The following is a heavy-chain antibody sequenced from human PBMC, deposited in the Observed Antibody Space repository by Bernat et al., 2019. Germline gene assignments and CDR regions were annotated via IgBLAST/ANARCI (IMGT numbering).Heavy chain of an antibody. Sequence: QGKRKEAGPGLVKPSGKRERKGEGEGGSISSSNWWRGGGQPPGKGLEWIGEIYHSGSTNYNPSLKSRVTISVDKSKNQFSLKLSSVTAADTAVYYRARDRSRYSSSGPFDPWGQGTLVTVSS. J-gene: IGHJ5*02. V-gene: IGHV4-4*02. D-gene: IGHD6-13*01. CDR1: GGSISSSNW. CDR3: ARDRSRYSSSGPFDP. CDR2: IYHSGST.